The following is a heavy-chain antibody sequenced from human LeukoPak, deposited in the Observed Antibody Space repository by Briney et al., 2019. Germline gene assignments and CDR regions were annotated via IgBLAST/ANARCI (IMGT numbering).Heavy chain of an antibody. V-gene: IGHV4-59*01. J-gene: IGHJ4*02. CDR2: IYYSGST. CDR3: ARGYDCWSGYLLDY. D-gene: IGHD3-3*01. Sequence: SETLSLTCTVSGGSISSYYWSWIRQPPGKGLEWIGYIYYSGSTNYNPSLKSRVTISVDTSKNQFSLKLSSVTAAETAVYYCARGYDCWSGYLLDYWGQGTLVTVSS. CDR1: GGSISSYY.